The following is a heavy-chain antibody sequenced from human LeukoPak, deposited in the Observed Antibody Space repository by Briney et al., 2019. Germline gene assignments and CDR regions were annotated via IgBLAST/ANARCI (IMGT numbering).Heavy chain of an antibody. Sequence: GGSLRLSCAASGFTFRSYAMNWVRQAPGKGLEWVSGISGSGISTYCADSVKGRFTFSRDNSKNTLYLQMSSLRAEDTAVYYCGGPARGYWGQGTLVTVSS. V-gene: IGHV3-23*01. J-gene: IGHJ4*02. D-gene: IGHD2-2*01. CDR2: ISGSGIST. CDR1: GFTFRSYA. CDR3: GGPARGY.